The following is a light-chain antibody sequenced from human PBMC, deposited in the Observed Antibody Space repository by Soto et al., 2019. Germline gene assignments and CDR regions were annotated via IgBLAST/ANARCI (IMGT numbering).Light chain of an antibody. CDR2: AAS. CDR3: QQLNSYPRIT. Sequence: DIPLTQSPSFLSASVGDRVTITCRASQGISSYLAWYQQKPGKAPKLLIYAASTLQSGGPSRFSGSGSGTELTLTISSLQPEDFATYYCQQLNSYPRITFGQGTRLEIK. CDR1: QGISSY. V-gene: IGKV1-9*01. J-gene: IGKJ5*01.